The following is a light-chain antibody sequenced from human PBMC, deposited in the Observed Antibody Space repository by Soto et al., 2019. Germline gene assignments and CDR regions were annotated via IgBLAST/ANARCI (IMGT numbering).Light chain of an antibody. CDR3: TSTTPGRLYV. CDR2: KVS. Sequence: QSALTQPPSVSWSPGQSIPISFTGTSSDVGGYNYVSWYQQYPGRVPKLLIYKVSNRPSVISNRFSGSKSGNTACLTIYGLQAEDEADYFCTSTTPGRLYVFGSGTKLTVL. J-gene: IGLJ1*01. V-gene: IGLV2-14*01. CDR1: SSDVGGYNY.